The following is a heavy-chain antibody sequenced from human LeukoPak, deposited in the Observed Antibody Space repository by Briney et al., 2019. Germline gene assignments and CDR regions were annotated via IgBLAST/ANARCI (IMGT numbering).Heavy chain of an antibody. CDR2: INPSGGST. J-gene: IGHJ3*02. Sequence: ASVKVSCKASGYTFTSYYMHWVRQAPGQGLEWMGIINPSGGSTSYAQKFQGRVTITADKSTSTAYMELSSLRSEDTAVYYCARGPRITMIVVHFGAFDIWGQGTMVTVSS. V-gene: IGHV1-46*01. CDR3: ARGPRITMIVVHFGAFDI. D-gene: IGHD3-22*01. CDR1: GYTFTSYY.